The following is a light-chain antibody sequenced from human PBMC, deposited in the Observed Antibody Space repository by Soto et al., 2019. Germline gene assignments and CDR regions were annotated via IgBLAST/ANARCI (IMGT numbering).Light chain of an antibody. CDR3: QQYNNWPPIN. V-gene: IGKV3-15*01. J-gene: IGKJ5*01. CDR1: QSVSSN. Sequence: EIVLTQSPATLSVSPGERATLSCSASQSVSSNLAWYQQKPGQAPRLLIYGASTRATGIPARFSGSGSGTEFTLTIRSLQSEDFAVYYCQQYNNWPPINCGQGTRREIK. CDR2: GAS.